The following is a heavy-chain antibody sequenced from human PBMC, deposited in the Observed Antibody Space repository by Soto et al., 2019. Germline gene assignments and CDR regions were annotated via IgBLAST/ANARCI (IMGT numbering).Heavy chain of an antibody. D-gene: IGHD2-15*01. V-gene: IGHV3-7*01. CDR3: ARDDCSGGSCYSLKGAFDI. CDR1: GFTFSSYW. Sequence: EVQLVESGGGLVQPGGSLRLSCAASGFTFSSYWMSWVRQAPGKGLEWVANIKQDGSEKYYVDSVKGRFTISRDNAKNSLYLQMNSLRAEDTAVYYCARDDCSGGSCYSLKGAFDIWGQGTMVTVSS. CDR2: IKQDGSEK. J-gene: IGHJ3*02.